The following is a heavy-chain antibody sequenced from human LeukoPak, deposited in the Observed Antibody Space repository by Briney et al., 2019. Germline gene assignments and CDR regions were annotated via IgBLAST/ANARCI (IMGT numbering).Heavy chain of an antibody. CDR3: ARDLSAVVGII. D-gene: IGHD2-2*01. Sequence: EASVKVSCKAAGYAVIGFQLHWVRQAPGQGLEWMGWINPNNGDTKYAQKFQGRVTMTRDTSISTAYMELSRLRSDDTAVYYCARDLSAVVGIIWGQGSLVTVSS. CDR1: GYAVIGFQ. V-gene: IGHV1-2*02. J-gene: IGHJ4*02. CDR2: INPNNGDT.